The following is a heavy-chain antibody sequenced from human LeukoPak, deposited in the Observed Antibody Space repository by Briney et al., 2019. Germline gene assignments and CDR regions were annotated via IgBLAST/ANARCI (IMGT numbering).Heavy chain of an antibody. CDR1: GGSISSYY. CDR3: ARAVEMATMDI. Sequence: SSETLSLPCTVSGGSISSYYWSWIRQPPGKGLEWIGYIYYSGSTNYNPSLKSRVTISVDTSKNQFSLKLSSVTAADTAVYYCARAVEMATMDIWGQGTMVTVSS. D-gene: IGHD5-24*01. J-gene: IGHJ3*02. CDR2: IYYSGST. V-gene: IGHV4-59*01.